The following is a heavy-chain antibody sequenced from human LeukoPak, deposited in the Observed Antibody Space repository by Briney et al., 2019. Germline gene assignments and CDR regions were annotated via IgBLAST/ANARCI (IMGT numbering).Heavy chain of an antibody. CDR3: ARDPGGGNSRGAY. CDR2: IIPIFGTA. J-gene: IGHJ4*02. V-gene: IGHV1-69*06. Sequence: SVKVSCEASGGTFSSYAISWVRQAPGQGLEWMGGIIPIFGTANYAQKFQGRVTITADKSTSTAYMELSSLRAEDTAVYYCARDPGGGNSRGAYWGQGTLVTVSS. D-gene: IGHD1-7*01. CDR1: GGTFSSYA.